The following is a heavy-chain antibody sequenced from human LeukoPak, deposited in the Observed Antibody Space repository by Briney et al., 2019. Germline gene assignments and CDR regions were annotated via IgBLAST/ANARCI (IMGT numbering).Heavy chain of an antibody. CDR1: GFTFSTYT. CDR2: ISYDGSNK. J-gene: IGHJ4*02. CDR3: ARDRAYGDKGLDY. D-gene: IGHD2-21*01. V-gene: IGHV3-30-3*01. Sequence: GESLKISCAASGFTFSTYTMHWVRQAPGKGLEWVALISYDGSNKYYPNSVKGRFTISRDNSKNTLYLQMNSLRGEDTAVYYCARDRAYGDKGLDYWGQGTLVTVSS.